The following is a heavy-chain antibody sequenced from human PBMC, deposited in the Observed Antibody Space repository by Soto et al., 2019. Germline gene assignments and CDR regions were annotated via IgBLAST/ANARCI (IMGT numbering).Heavy chain of an antibody. CDR2: IASDGRDK. CDR1: GFTFSNYG. V-gene: IGHV3-30*18. CDR3: TKVKGPGRAVYCFDY. D-gene: IGHD6-19*01. J-gene: IGHJ4*02. Sequence: QVQLVESGGGVVQPGRSLRLSCAASGFTFSNYGMHWVRQAPGKGLEWVAVIASDGRDKKYADSVRGRFTISRDNSKNTMYLEMNRLRGDDAAVYYCTKVKGPGRAVYCFDYWGQGTLVTVSS.